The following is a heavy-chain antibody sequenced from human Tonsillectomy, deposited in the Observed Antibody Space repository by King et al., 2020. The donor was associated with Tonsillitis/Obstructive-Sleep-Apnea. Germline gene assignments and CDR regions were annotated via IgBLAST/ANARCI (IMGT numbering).Heavy chain of an antibody. Sequence: VQLVESGGGLVQPGGSLRLSCAASGFTFSSYWMSWVRQAPGKGLEWVANIKQDGSEKYYVDSVKGRFTISRDNAKNSLYLQMNSLRAEDTAVYYSARGKDILTGYYPYYYYYMDVWGKGTTVTISS. J-gene: IGHJ6*03. CDR2: IKQDGSEK. V-gene: IGHV3-7*01. D-gene: IGHD3-9*01. CDR3: ARGKDILTGYYPYYYYYMDV. CDR1: GFTFSSYW.